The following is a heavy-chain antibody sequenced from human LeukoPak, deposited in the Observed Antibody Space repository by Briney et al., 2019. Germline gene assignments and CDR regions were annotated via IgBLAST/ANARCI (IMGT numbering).Heavy chain of an antibody. CDR3: ARDLFYGAYTAMGYYMDV. CDR2: INPSGGST. V-gene: IGHV1-46*01. J-gene: IGHJ6*03. CDR1: GYTFTSYY. Sequence: GASVKVSCKASGYTFTSYYMHWVRQAPGQGLEWMGIINPSGGSTSYAQKFQGRVTMTRDMSTSTVYMELSSLRSGDTAVYYCARDLFYGAYTAMGYYMDVWGKGTTVTVSS. D-gene: IGHD5-18*01.